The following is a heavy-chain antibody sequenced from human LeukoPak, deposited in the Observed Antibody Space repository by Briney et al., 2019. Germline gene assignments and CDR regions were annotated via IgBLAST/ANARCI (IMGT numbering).Heavy chain of an antibody. CDR1: GYTFTSYY. J-gene: IGHJ4*02. D-gene: IGHD3-22*01. CDR2: INPHGGST. Sequence: GASVKVSCKASGYTFTSYYMHWVRQAPGQGLEWMGIINPHGGSTSYAQKFQGRVTMTRDTSTSTVYMELSSLRSEDTAVYYCARVDLTYYDSSGSQRDYWGQGTLVTVSS. CDR3: ARVDLTYYDSSGSQRDY. V-gene: IGHV1-46*01.